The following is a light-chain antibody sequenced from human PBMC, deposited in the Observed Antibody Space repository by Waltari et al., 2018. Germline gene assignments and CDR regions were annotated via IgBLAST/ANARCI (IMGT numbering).Light chain of an antibody. CDR3: QQRSDWLLT. Sequence: CRASQCVSSCLAWYQQKSGQAPRLPIYDASNRATGIPARFSGGGSGTDFTLTISSLEPEDFAVYYCQQRSDWLLTFGGGTKVEIK. CDR1: QCVSSC. V-gene: IGKV3-11*01. J-gene: IGKJ4*01. CDR2: DAS.